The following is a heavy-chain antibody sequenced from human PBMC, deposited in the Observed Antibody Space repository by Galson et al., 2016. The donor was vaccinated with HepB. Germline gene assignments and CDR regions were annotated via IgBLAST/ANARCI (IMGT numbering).Heavy chain of an antibody. CDR3: AKDGGQQVVRWERLKKVYYYYAMDV. CDR2: ISSSGSTI. J-gene: IGHJ6*02. CDR1: GLTFSSYS. V-gene: IGHV3-48*02. Sequence: SLRLSCAASGLTFSSYSMNWVRQAPGKGLECVSYISSSGSTIYYADSVKGRFTISRDIAKNSLYLQMNSLRDEDTAMYYCAKDGGQQVVRWERLKKVYYYYAMDVWGQGTTVTVSS. D-gene: IGHD6-13*01.